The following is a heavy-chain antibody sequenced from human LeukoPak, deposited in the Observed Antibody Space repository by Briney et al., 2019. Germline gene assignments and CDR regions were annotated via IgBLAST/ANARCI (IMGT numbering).Heavy chain of an antibody. D-gene: IGHD3-10*02. Sequence: GGSLRLSCAASGFTFSTYGMTWVRQAPGKGLEWVSAITSSGGSTYYGDSVKGRFTISRDNSRNTLYLQMNSLRVDDTAVYYCARDLCWGCFDDWGQGNLVTVSS. J-gene: IGHJ4*02. V-gene: IGHV3-23*01. CDR1: GFTFSTYG. CDR3: ARDLCWGCFDD. CDR2: ITSSGGST.